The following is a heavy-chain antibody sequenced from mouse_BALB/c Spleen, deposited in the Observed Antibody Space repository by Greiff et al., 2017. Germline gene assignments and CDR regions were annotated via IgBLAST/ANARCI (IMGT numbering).Heavy chain of an antibody. J-gene: IGHJ4*01. D-gene: IGHD4-1*01. V-gene: IGHV5-12-2*01. CDR1: GFTFSSYT. CDR2: ISNGGGST. Sequence: DVKLVESGGGLVQPGGSLKLSCAASGFTFSSYTMSWVRQTPEKRLEWVAYISNGGGSTYYPDTVKGRFTISRDNAKNTLYLQMSSLKSEDTAMYYCARLLTEDAMDYWGQGTSVTVSS. CDR3: ARLLTEDAMDY.